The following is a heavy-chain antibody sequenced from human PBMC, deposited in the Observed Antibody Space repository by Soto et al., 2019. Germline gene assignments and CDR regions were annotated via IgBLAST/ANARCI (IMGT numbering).Heavy chain of an antibody. CDR3: ATDKFEWYYHHSSGYIFYF. D-gene: IGHD3-22*01. V-gene: IGHV1-24*01. CDR2: FDPEDGET. J-gene: IGHJ4*02. CDR1: GYTLTELS. Sequence: ASVKVSCKVSGYTLTELSMHWVRQAPGKGLEWMGGFDPEDGETIYAQKFQGRVTMTEDTSTDTAYMELSSLRSEDTAVYYCATDKFEWYYHHSSGYIFYFWCQGPLVTVSS.